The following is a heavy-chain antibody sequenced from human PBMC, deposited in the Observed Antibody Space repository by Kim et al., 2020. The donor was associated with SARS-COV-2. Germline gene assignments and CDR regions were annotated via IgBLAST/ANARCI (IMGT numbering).Heavy chain of an antibody. CDR2: INAGNGNT. CDR3: ARDSYYDIFRYYYYCMDV. CDR1: GYTFTSYA. D-gene: IGHD3-9*01. J-gene: IGHJ6*03. V-gene: IGHV1-3*01. Sequence: ASVKVSCKASGYTFTSYAMHWVRQAPGQRLEWMGWINAGNGNTKYSQKFQGRVTITRDTSASTAYMELSSLRSEDTAVYYCARDSYYDIFRYYYYCMDVWGKGTTVPVSS.